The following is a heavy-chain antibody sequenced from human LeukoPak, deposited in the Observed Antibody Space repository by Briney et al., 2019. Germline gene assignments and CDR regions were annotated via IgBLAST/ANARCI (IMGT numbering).Heavy chain of an antibody. CDR2: INPNSGGT. D-gene: IGHD3-3*01. CDR1: GYTFTGYY. V-gene: IGHV1-2*02. CDR3: ARAPLEWLLLAAGCYYYGMDV. J-gene: IGHJ6*02. Sequence: GASVKVSCKASGYTFTGYYMHWVRQAPGQGLEWMGWINPNSGGTNYAQKFQGRVTMTRDTSISTAYMELSRLRSDDTAAYYCARAPLEWLLLAAGCYYYGMDVWGQGTTVTVSS.